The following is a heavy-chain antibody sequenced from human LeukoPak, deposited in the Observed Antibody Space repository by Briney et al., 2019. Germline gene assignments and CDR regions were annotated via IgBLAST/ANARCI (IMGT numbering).Heavy chain of an antibody. Sequence: PGGSLRLSCAASGFTFSSYDMHWVRQAPGKGLEWVSSISSSSSYIYYADSVKGRFTISRDNAKNSLYLQMNRLRAEDTAVYYCARDRSLRLGELSFSFDYWGQGTLVTVSS. CDR1: GFTFSSYD. CDR2: ISSSSSYI. V-gene: IGHV3-21*01. J-gene: IGHJ4*02. D-gene: IGHD3-16*02. CDR3: ARDRSLRLGELSFSFDY.